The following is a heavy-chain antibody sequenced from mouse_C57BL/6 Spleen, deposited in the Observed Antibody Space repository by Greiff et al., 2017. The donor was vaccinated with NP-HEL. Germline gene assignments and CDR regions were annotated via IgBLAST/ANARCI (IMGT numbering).Heavy chain of an antibody. V-gene: IGHV5-17*01. Sequence: EVKLVESGGGLVKPGGSLKLSCAASGFTFSDYGMHWVRQAPEKGLEWVAYISSGSSTIYYADTVKGRFTISRDNAKNTLFLQMTSLRSEDTAMYYCARAYYSNSWCAYWGQGTLVTVSA. CDR1: GFTFSDYG. CDR3: ARAYYSNSWCAY. CDR2: ISSGSSTI. J-gene: IGHJ3*01. D-gene: IGHD2-5*01.